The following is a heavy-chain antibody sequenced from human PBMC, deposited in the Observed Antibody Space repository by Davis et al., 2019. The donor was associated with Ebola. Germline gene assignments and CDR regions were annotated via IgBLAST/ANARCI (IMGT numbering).Heavy chain of an antibody. CDR2: INHSGST. D-gene: IGHD2-2*02. J-gene: IGHJ6*02. Sequence: GSLRLSCAVYGGSFSGYYWSWIRQPPGKGLEWIGEINHSGSTNYNPSLKSRVTISVDTSKNQFSLKLSSVTAADTAVYYCARGEVRYCSSTSCYNYGMDVWGQGTTVTVSS. CDR3: ARGEVRYCSSTSCYNYGMDV. V-gene: IGHV4-34*01. CDR1: GGSFSGYY.